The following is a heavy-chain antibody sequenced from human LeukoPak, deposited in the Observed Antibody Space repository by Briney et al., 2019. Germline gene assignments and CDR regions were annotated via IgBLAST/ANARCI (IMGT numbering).Heavy chain of an antibody. Sequence: SETLSLTCTVSGGSISSSSYYWGWIRQPPGKGLEWIGSIYYSGSTYYNPSLKSRVTISVDTSKNQFSLKLSSVTAADTAVYYCASTRNYDFWSGYYTFDYWGQGTLVTVSS. V-gene: IGHV4-39*01. CDR1: GGSISSSSYY. CDR2: IYYSGST. J-gene: IGHJ4*02. CDR3: ASTRNYDFWSGYYTFDY. D-gene: IGHD3-3*01.